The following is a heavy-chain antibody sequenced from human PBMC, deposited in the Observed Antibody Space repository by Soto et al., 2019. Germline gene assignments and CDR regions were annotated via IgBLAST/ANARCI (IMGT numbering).Heavy chain of an antibody. V-gene: IGHV4-34*01. CDR3: ARDSVTNYYYYGMDV. CDR1: GGSFSGYY. CDR2: INHSGST. J-gene: IGHJ6*02. Sequence: TSETLSLTCAVYGGSFSGYYWSWIRQPPGKGLEWIGEINHSGSTNYNPSIKSRVTISVYTSKNQFSLKLSSVTAADTAVSYCARDSVTNYYYYGMDVWGQGTTVTVSS. D-gene: IGHD4-4*01.